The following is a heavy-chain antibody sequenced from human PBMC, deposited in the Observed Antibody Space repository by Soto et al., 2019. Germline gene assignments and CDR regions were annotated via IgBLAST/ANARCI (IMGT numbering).Heavy chain of an antibody. V-gene: IGHV1-69*12. CDR2: IMPIFRAP. J-gene: IGHJ6*02. CDR3: ASWLKGPDIGNYYYGMDV. D-gene: IGHD2-15*01. Sequence: QVQLVQSGAEVKKPGSSVKVSCKASGGAFSDYAFSWVRQAPGQGLEWLGGIMPIFRAPDYAQKFQGRVTITEDEFTRTAYMEMNSRRSEDTAVYYCASWLKGPDIGNYYYGMDVWGQGTTVTVS. CDR1: GGAFSDYA.